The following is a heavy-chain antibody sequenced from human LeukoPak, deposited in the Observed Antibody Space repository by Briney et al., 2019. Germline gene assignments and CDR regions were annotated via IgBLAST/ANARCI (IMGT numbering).Heavy chain of an antibody. V-gene: IGHV3-23*01. J-gene: IGHJ4*02. D-gene: IGHD5-18*01. CDR2: ISGSGGST. Sequence: GGSLRLSCAVSGFTFSSYAMSWVRQAPGKGLEWVSAISGSGGSTYYADSVKGRFTISRDNSKNTLYLQMNSLRAEDTAVYYCARRGYSYGYGNYWGQGTLVTVSS. CDR1: GFTFSSYA. CDR3: ARRGYSYGYGNY.